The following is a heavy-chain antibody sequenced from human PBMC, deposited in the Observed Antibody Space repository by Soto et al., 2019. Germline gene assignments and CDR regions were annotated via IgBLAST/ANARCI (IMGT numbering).Heavy chain of an antibody. CDR1: GGTFSSYA. J-gene: IGHJ6*02. D-gene: IGHD3-10*01. Sequence: SVQVSCKASGGTFSSYAISWVRQAPGQGLEWMGGIIPIFGTANYAQKIQGRVTITADESTSTAYMELSSLRSEDTAVYYCARGLAYYGSGSYYPRSYYYYFGMDVWGQGTTVTVSS. V-gene: IGHV1-69*13. CDR2: IIPIFGTA. CDR3: ARGLAYYGSGSYYPRSYYYYFGMDV.